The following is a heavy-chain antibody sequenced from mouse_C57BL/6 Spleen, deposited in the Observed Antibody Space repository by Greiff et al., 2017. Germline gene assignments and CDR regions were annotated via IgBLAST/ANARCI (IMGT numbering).Heavy chain of an antibody. CDR1: GYSFTDYN. CDR2: INPNYGTT. V-gene: IGHV1-39*01. Sequence: VQLKESGPELVKPGASVKISCKASGYSFTDYNMNWVKQSNGKSLEWIGVINPNYGTTSYNQKFKGKATLTVDKSSSTAYMQLNSLTSEDPAVYYCARSSWLLRQYAIDYWGQGTSVTVSS. CDR3: ARSSWLLRQYAIDY. J-gene: IGHJ4*01. D-gene: IGHD2-3*01.